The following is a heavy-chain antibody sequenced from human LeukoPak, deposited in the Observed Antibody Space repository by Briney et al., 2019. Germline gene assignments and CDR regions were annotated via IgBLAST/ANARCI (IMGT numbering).Heavy chain of an antibody. CDR3: VRAAAASFDY. J-gene: IGHJ4*02. Sequence: GGSLRLSCAASGFTFSIYWMHWVRQAPGKGLVWVSRTNSDGSSISYADSVKGRFTISRDNAKNTLYLQMNSLRAEDTAVYYCVRAAAASFDYWGQGTLVTVSS. CDR1: GFTFSIYW. D-gene: IGHD6-13*01. CDR2: TNSDGSSI. V-gene: IGHV3-74*01.